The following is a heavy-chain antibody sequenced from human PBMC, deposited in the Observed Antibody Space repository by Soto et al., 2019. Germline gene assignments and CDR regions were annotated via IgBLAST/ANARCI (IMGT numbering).Heavy chain of an antibody. Sequence: EVQLLESGGGLVQPGGSLTLSCAASGFTFNNYAMNWVRQAPGKGLEWVSAISGSGDKTNYADSVKGRFTISRDISKNMVYLQMNTLRADDTSVYYCAKVGESFRYYFDYWGQGTLVTVSS. CDR3: AKVGESFRYYFDY. CDR2: ISGSGDKT. V-gene: IGHV3-23*01. D-gene: IGHD2-21*01. CDR1: GFTFNNYA. J-gene: IGHJ4*02.